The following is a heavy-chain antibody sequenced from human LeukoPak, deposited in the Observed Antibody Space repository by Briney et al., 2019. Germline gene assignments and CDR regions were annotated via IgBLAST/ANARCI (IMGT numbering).Heavy chain of an antibody. J-gene: IGHJ5*02. V-gene: IGHV1-2*02. CDR1: GYTFTGY. Sequence: ASVKVSFKASGYTFTGYMHWVRQAPGQGLEWMGWLNPNSGDTEFAQNFQGRVTMTWDTSISTAYMELSRLRSDDTAVYYCARGLDNWLDPWGQGTLVTVS. CDR2: LNPNSGDT. CDR3: ARGLDNWLDP.